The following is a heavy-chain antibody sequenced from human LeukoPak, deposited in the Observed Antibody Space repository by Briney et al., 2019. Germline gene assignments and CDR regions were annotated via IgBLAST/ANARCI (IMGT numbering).Heavy chain of an antibody. V-gene: IGHV4-30-4*01. CDR2: IYYSGST. CDR1: GGSFSGYY. D-gene: IGHD2-15*01. Sequence: SETLSLTCAVYGGSFSGYYWSWIRQPPGKGLEWIGYIYYSGSTYYNPSLRSRVTISVDTSKNQFSLKLSSVTAADTAVYYCARDRVVVDAFDIWGQGTMVTVSS. CDR3: ARDRVVVDAFDI. J-gene: IGHJ3*02.